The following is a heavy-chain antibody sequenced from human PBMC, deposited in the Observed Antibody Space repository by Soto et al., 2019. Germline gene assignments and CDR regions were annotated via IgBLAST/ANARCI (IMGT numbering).Heavy chain of an antibody. V-gene: IGHV3-11*01. CDR1: GFIFVGYY. CDR3: AKDTTTVTKLYYFDY. CDR2: ISGSGSHI. Sequence: WGSLRLSCAASGFIFVGYYMTCIGHAPFKGLEWVSYISGSGSHIYYADSVKGRFTISRDNAKNSLYLQLNSLRVEDTAVYYCAKDTTTVTKLYYFDYWGQGTLVTVSS. J-gene: IGHJ4*02. D-gene: IGHD4-17*01.